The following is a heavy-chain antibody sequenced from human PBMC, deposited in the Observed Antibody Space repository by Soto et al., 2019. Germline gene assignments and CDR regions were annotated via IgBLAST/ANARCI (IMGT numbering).Heavy chain of an antibody. D-gene: IGHD6-13*01. J-gene: IGHJ5*02. V-gene: IGHV1-69*01. CDR2: IIPIFGTA. CDR3: ARDAKGRYSSSWANWFDP. Sequence: QVQLVESGAEVKKPGSSVKVSCKASGGTFSSYAISWVRQAPGQGLEWMGGIIPIFGTANYAQKFQGRVTITADESTSTAYMERSSLRSEDTAVYYCARDAKGRYSSSWANWFDPWGQGTLVTVSS. CDR1: GGTFSSYA.